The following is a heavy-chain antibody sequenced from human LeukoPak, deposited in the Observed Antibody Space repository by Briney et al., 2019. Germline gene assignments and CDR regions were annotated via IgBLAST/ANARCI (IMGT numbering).Heavy chain of an antibody. CDR1: GYTLTELS. Sequence: GASVKVSCKVSGYTLTELSMHWVRQAPGKGLEWMGGFDPEDGETIYAQKFQGRVTMTTDTSTSTAYMELRSLRSDDTAVYCCARDFRVIAAAGRCAFDIWGQGTMVTVSS. CDR3: ARDFRVIAAAGRCAFDI. V-gene: IGHV1-24*01. D-gene: IGHD6-13*01. J-gene: IGHJ3*02. CDR2: FDPEDGET.